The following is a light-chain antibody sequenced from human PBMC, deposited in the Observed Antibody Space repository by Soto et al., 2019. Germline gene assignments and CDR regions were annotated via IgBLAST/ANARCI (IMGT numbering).Light chain of an antibody. V-gene: IGKV3-20*01. CDR2: DAS. CDR1: QSVRSER. CDR3: QEYDGAPPVT. J-gene: IGKJ5*01. Sequence: MVLTHSPDTLSLSALERATLSFMSIQSVRSERLAWYQQKPGQAPRLVIFDASTRATGIPERFSGSGSGTHFTLTIASLEPEDFAVYYCQEYDGAPPVTFGLGTRLEIK.